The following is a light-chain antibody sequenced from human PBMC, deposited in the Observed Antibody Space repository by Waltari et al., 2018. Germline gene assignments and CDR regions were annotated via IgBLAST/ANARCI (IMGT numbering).Light chain of an antibody. J-gene: IGKJ1*01. Sequence: EIVLTQSPVTLSLSPGERATLSCRASQSVGSYLAWYQQRLGQPPRLLIFDASKRATGIPARFSGSGSETDFTLTISGLEPEDFAVYYCQQRSHWWTFGQGTKVDIK. CDR2: DAS. CDR1: QSVGSY. CDR3: QQRSHWWT. V-gene: IGKV3-11*01.